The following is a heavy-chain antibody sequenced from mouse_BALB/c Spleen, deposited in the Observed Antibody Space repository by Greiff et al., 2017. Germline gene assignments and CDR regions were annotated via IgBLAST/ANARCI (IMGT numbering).Heavy chain of an antibody. Sequence: EVQLQESGPGLVKPSQSLSLTCTVTGYSITSDYAWNWIRQFPGNKLEWMGYISYSGSTSYNPSLKSRISITRDTSKNQFFLQLNSVTTEDTATYYCASLLPYWYFDVWGAGTTVTVSS. J-gene: IGHJ1*01. CDR2: ISYSGST. D-gene: IGHD2-10*01. V-gene: IGHV3-2*02. CDR3: ASLLPYWYFDV. CDR1: GYSITSDYA.